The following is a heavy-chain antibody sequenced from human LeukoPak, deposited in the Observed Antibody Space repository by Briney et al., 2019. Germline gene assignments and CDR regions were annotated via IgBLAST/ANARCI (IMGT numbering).Heavy chain of an antibody. CDR1: GFTFSNYG. D-gene: IGHD6-19*01. J-gene: IGHJ4*02. CDR2: IWYDGSNK. V-gene: IGHV3-33*01. CDR3: ARDQGSFFSGWYFY. Sequence: PGGSLRLSCAASGFTFSNYGIHWVRQAPGKGLEWVAVIWYDGSNKYYADSVKGRFTISRDNSKNTLYLQMSSLRPEDTAVYYCARDQGSFFSGWYFYWGQGTLVTVSS.